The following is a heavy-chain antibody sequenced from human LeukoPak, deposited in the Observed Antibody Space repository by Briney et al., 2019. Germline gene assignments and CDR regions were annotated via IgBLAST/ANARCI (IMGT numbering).Heavy chain of an antibody. V-gene: IGHV3-30*18. J-gene: IGHJ4*02. CDR3: AKDLGGNGY. CDR1: GFALSNSG. CDR2: ASSDGSGK. Sequence: GGSLRLSCAASGFALSNSGIHWVRQAPGKGLEWVALASSDGSGKYYADTVKGRFTISRDNSKNTVYLQMNSLRAEDTALYYCAKDLGGNGYWGQGTLVTVSS. D-gene: IGHD4-23*01.